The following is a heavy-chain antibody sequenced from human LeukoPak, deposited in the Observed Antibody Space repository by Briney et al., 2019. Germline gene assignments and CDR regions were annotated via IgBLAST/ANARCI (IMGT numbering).Heavy chain of an antibody. CDR2: INPNSGAT. J-gene: IGHJ4*02. Sequence: ASVKVSCKASGFTVTGYYMHWARQAPGRGLEWMGWINPNSGATNYAQKFQGRVTMTRDTSISTVYMELSRLRSDDTAVHYCTRGGPEGSGYSYGSHDYWGQGTLVTVSS. D-gene: IGHD5-18*01. CDR3: TRGGPEGSGYSYGSHDY. V-gene: IGHV1-2*02. CDR1: GFTVTGYY.